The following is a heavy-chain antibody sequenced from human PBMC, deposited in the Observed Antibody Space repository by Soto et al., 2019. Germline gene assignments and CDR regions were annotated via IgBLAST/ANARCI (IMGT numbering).Heavy chain of an antibody. CDR3: VQSRCGGDCLQIYSSNSSYGLDV. CDR1: GLSLRTTGVG. Sequence: QITLKESGPTLVKPTQTLTLTCTFAGLSLRTTGVGVGWVRQPPGKALARLALLYWDDDKRYSPSLKSRLTITKDTSEQQVVLTMTTRDTVDTATDSCVQSRCGGDCLQIYSSNSSYGLDVWGQGTTVNVSS. J-gene: IGHJ6*02. V-gene: IGHV2-5*02. CDR2: LYWDDDK. D-gene: IGHD2-21*02.